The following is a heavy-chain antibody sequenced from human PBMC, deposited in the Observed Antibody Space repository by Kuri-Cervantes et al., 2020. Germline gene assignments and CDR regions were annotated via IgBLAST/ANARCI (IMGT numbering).Heavy chain of an antibody. CDR3: ARVPRESAAR. CDR2: MNPNTGNT. D-gene: IGHD6-25*01. CDR1: GYTFTSYD. J-gene: IGHJ4*02. Sequence: ASVKVSCKASGYTFTSYDINWVRQATGQGLEWMGWMNPNTGNTGYAQKFQGRVTMTRDTSISTAYMELSGLRSEDTAVYYCARVPRESAARWGQGTLVTVSS. V-gene: IGHV1-8*01.